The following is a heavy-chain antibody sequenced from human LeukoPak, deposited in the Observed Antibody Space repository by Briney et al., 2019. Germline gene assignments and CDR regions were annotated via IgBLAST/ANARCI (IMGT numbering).Heavy chain of an antibody. D-gene: IGHD6-13*01. CDR1: GFTFSSYE. CDR2: ISSSARTF. Sequence: GGSLRLSCAASGFTFSSYEMNWVREGPGKGVGWVLFISSSARTFHSAASLKGRFTISRDNAKNSLYLQMNSLRVEDTAVYYCARDSRGSSLFFDYWGRGALVTVSS. CDR3: ARDSRGSSLFFDY. J-gene: IGHJ4*02. V-gene: IGHV3-48*03.